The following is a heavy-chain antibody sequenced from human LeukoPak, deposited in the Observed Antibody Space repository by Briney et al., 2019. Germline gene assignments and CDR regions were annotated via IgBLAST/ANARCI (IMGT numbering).Heavy chain of an antibody. D-gene: IGHD3/OR15-3a*01. CDR2: IYHSGST. CDR1: GVSISSGGYY. Sequence: PSETLSLTCTVSGVSISSGGYYWSWIRQPPGKGLEWIGYIYHSGSTYYNPSLKSRVTISVDRSKNQFSLKLSSVTAADTAVYYCARVRQDYDAFDIWGQGTMVTVSS. V-gene: IGHV4-30-2*01. J-gene: IGHJ3*02. CDR3: ARVRQDYDAFDI.